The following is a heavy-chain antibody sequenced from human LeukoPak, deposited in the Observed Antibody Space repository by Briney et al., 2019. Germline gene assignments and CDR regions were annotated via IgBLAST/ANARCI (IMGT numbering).Heavy chain of an antibody. CDR3: AELGITMIGGV. Sequence: TGGSLRLPCAASGFTFSSHGMNWVRQAPGKGLEWVSYISSSGSTIYYADSVKGRFTISRDNAKNSLYLQMNSLRAEDTAVYYCAELGITMIGGVWGKGTTVTVSS. J-gene: IGHJ6*04. CDR1: GFTFSSHG. D-gene: IGHD3-10*02. CDR2: ISSSGSTI. V-gene: IGHV3-48*04.